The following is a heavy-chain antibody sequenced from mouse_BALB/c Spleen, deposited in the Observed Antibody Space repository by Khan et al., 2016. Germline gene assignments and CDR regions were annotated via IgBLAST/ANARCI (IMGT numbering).Heavy chain of an antibody. CDR1: GFTFSSFG. CDR3: ARLFGNYERCWFAY. J-gene: IGHJ3*01. D-gene: IGHD2-1*01. Sequence: EVELVESGGGLVQPGGSRKLSCAASGFTFSSFGMHWVRQAPEKGLEWVAYISSGSSAIFYEDTVKGRFNISRDNPKNTLFLQMTSLRSEDTAMYYCARLFGNYERCWFAYWGQGTLVTVSA. CDR2: ISSGSSAI. V-gene: IGHV5-17*02.